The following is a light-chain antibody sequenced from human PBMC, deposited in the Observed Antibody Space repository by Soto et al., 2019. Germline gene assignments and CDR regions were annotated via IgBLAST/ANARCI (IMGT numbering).Light chain of an antibody. CDR1: SSNIGAGYD. Sequence: QSVLTQPPSVSGAPGQRVTISCTGSSSNIGAGYDVHWYQQLPGTAPKLLIYGNSNRPSGVPDRFSGSKSGTSASLAFTGLQAEDEADYYCLSYDSSLSGWVFGGGTKLTVL. CDR3: LSYDSSLSGWV. CDR2: GNS. V-gene: IGLV1-40*01. J-gene: IGLJ3*02.